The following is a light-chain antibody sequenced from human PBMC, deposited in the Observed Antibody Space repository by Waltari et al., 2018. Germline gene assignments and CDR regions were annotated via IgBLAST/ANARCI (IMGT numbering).Light chain of an antibody. J-gene: IGLJ2*01. CDR1: SSDVGAYNY. CDR2: GVT. V-gene: IGLV2-14*01. Sequence: QSAPTQPPSVSGSPGQSVTISCTGTSSDVGAYNYVSWYQQHPGEAPKLMIFGVTYRPSGVSDRFSGSKSGNTASLTISGLQAEDEADYYCCSYTTSYTWIFGGGTRLTVL. CDR3: CSYTTSYTWI.